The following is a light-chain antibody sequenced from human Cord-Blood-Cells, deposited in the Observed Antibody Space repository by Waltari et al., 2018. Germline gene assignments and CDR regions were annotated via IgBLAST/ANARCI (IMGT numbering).Light chain of an antibody. CDR1: QSVLYSSNNKNY. Sequence: DIVMTQSPDSLAVSLGERATLNCKSSQSVLYSSNNKNYLAWYQQKPGQPPKLLIYWASTRESGVPDRFSGSGSGTDFTRTISSLQAEDVAVYYCQQYYSTPPTFGQGTKVEIK. J-gene: IGKJ1*01. CDR3: QQYYSTPPT. V-gene: IGKV4-1*01. CDR2: WAS.